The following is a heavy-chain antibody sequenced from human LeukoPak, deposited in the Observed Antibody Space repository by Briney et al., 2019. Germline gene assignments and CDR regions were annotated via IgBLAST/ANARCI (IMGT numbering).Heavy chain of an antibody. V-gene: IGHV3-48*04. J-gene: IGHJ4*02. CDR3: ARGQLYYDSSGFDY. CDR2: ISSSSNTI. D-gene: IGHD3-22*01. Sequence: GGSLRLSCAASGFTFSRCSMNWVRQAPGKGLEWVSYISSSSNTIYYGDSVKGRFTISRDNAKNSLYLQMNSLRAEDTAVYYCARGQLYYDSSGFDYWGQGTLVTVSS. CDR1: GFTFSRCS.